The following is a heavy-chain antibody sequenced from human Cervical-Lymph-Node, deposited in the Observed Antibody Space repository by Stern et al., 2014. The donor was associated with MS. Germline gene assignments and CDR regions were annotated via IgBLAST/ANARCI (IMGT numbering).Heavy chain of an antibody. J-gene: IGHJ4*02. V-gene: IGHV1-69*01. D-gene: IGHD1-7*01. CDR3: ARDLSGITGTFDY. Sequence: QVQLGQSGAEVKKPGSSVKVSCKASGGTFSSYAISWVRQAPGQGLEWMGGIIPFFGTANYAQKFQGRVTITADESTSTAYMELSSLRSEDTAVYYCARDLSGITGTFDYWGQGTLVTVSS. CDR2: IIPFFGTA. CDR1: GGTFSSYA.